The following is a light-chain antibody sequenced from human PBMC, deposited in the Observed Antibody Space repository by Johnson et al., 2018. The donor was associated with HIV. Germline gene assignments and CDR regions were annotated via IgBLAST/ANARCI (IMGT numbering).Light chain of an antibody. V-gene: IGLV1-51*02. CDR1: SSNIGNNY. CDR2: ENN. CDR3: GTWDSSLSVSYV. Sequence: QSVLTQPPSVSAAPGQKVTIPCSGSSSNIGNNYVSWYQHLPGTAPKLLIYENNKRPAGSPDRFSGSKSGTSATLDIPGIQTRDEADYYCGTWDSSLSVSYVFGTGTNVTVL. J-gene: IGLJ1*01.